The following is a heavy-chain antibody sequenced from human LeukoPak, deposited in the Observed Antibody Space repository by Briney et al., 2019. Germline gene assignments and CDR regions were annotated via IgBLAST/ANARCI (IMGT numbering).Heavy chain of an antibody. D-gene: IGHD3-10*01. CDR2: IYTSGST. Sequence: PSETLSLTCTVSGGSISSGSYYWSWIRQPAGKGLEWIGRIYTSGSTNYNPSLKSRVTISVDTSKNQFSLKLSSVTAADTAVYYCARSNVLLWFGELDSNYMGVWGKGTMVTISS. V-gene: IGHV4-61*02. J-gene: IGHJ6*03. CDR1: GGSISSGSYY. CDR3: ARSNVLLWFGELDSNYMGV.